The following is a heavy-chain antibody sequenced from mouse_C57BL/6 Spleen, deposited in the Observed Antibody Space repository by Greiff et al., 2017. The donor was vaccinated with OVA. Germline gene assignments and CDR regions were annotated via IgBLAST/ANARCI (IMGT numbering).Heavy chain of an antibody. CDR1: GYTFTDYY. J-gene: IGHJ2*01. D-gene: IGHD1-1*01. CDR2: IYPGSGNT. CDR3: ARYSGSSSYYFDY. V-gene: IGHV1-76*01. Sequence: VQLQQSGAELVRPGASVKLSCKASGYTFTDYYINWVKQRPGQGLEWIARIYPGSGNTYYNEKFKGKATLTAEKSSSTAYMQLSSLTSEDSAVYFCARYSGSSSYYFDYWGQGTTLTVSS.